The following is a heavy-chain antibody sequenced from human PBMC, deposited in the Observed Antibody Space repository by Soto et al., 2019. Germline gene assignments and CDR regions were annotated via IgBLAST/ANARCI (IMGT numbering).Heavy chain of an antibody. CDR2: IYSGGST. CDR3: ASKSGSFPGYDY. V-gene: IGHV3-53*01. D-gene: IGHD1-26*01. Sequence: GGSLRLSCAASGFTVSSNYMSWVRQAPGKGLEWVSVIYSGGSTYYADSVKGRFTIFRDNSKNTLYLQMNSLRAEDTAVYYCASKSGSFPGYDYWGQGTLVTVSS. CDR1: GFTVSSNY. J-gene: IGHJ4*02.